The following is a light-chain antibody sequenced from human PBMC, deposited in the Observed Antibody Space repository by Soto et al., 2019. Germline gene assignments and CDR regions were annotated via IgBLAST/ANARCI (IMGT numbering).Light chain of an antibody. Sequence: QSALTQPASVSGSPGQSITISCTGTSSDVGGYNYVSWYQQHPGKAPKLMIYEVSNRPSGVSNRFSGSKSANTASLTISGLQAEDEADYFCSSYGSTSTRYVFGTGNKLTVL. V-gene: IGLV2-14*01. J-gene: IGLJ1*01. CDR2: EVS. CDR3: SSYGSTSTRYV. CDR1: SSDVGGYNY.